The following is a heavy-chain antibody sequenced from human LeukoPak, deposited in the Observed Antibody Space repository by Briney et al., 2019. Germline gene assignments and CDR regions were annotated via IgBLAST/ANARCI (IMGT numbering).Heavy chain of an antibody. D-gene: IGHD5-18*01. J-gene: IGHJ4*02. CDR3: AKATVDTAMDHFDY. V-gene: IGHV3-9*01. CDR2: ISWNSGSI. Sequence: AGGSLRLSCAASGFTFDDYAMHWVRQAPGEGLEWVSGISWNSGSIGYADSVKGRFTISRDNAKNSLYLQMNSLRAEDTALYYCAKATVDTAMDHFDYWGQGTLVTVSS. CDR1: GFTFDDYA.